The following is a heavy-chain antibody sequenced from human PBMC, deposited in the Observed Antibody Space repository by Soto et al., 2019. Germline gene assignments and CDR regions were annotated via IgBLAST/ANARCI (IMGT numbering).Heavy chain of an antibody. D-gene: IGHD3-10*01. Sequence: QVQLQQWGAGLLKPSETLSLTCAVYGGSFSGYYWSWIRQPPGKGLEWIGEINHSGSTNYNPSLKSRVTITVDTSKNQFALKLSSVTAADTAVYYCASLRSPQRTMVRSFDPWGHGTLVTVSS. CDR2: INHSGST. J-gene: IGHJ5*02. CDR3: ASLRSPQRTMVRSFDP. CDR1: GGSFSGYY. V-gene: IGHV4-34*01.